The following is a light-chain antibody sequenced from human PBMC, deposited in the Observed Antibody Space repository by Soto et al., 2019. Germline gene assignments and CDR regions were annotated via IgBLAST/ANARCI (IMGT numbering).Light chain of an antibody. V-gene: IGKV3-15*01. CDR1: QSVSSD. J-gene: IGKJ1*01. CDR3: HQYGSSPRT. CDR2: GSS. Sequence: ETVMTQSPATLSVSPGEKATLSCRASQSVSSDLAWYQQKPGQAPRLLLYGSSTRATGIPARFSGSGSGTDFTLTISRLEPEDVAVYYCHQYGSSPRTFGQGTKVDIK.